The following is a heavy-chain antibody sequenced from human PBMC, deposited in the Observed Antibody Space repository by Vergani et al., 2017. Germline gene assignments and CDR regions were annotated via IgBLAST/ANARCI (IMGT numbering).Heavy chain of an antibody. Sequence: QVQVVQSGAEVKKSGASVKVSCKTSGYTFSNYYMHWVRQAPGQGLEWMGIINPSGGHTNYAQKFQGRVTMTRDTSTRTVYMELSSLRSEDTAIYYCARGDYGILTGYQYWGQGTLVTVSA. CDR3: ARGDYGILTGYQY. CDR1: GYTFSNYY. CDR2: INPSGGHT. D-gene: IGHD3-9*01. J-gene: IGHJ4*02. V-gene: IGHV1-46*03.